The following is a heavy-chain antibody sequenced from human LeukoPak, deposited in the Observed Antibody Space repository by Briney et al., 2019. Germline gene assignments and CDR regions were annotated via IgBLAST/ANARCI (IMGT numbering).Heavy chain of an antibody. CDR2: INHSGST. D-gene: IGHD1-7*01. V-gene: IGHV4-34*01. CDR3: ARVQRAGTTDY. CDR1: GGSFSDYS. J-gene: IGHJ4*02. Sequence: KPSETLSLTCAVYGGSFSDYSWSWIRQPPGKGLEWIGEINHSGSTNYNPSLKSRVTMSVDTSKNQFSLKLSSVTPADTAVYYCARVQRAGTTDYWGQGTLVTVSS.